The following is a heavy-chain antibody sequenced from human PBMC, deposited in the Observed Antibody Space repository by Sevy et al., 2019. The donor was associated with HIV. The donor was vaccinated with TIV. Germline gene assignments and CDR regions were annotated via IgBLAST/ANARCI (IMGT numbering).Heavy chain of an antibody. V-gene: IGHV3-21*06. J-gene: IGHJ4*02. CDR3: ARDEGGSHYISRKLDY. Sequence: GGSLRLSCAASGFTFSYYSLTWVRQAPGKGLEWVSSISSARSFIYYADSVKGRFTISRDSAKSSLYLQMNSLGVEDTAVYYCARDEGGSHYISRKLDYWGQGTLVTVSS. D-gene: IGHD1-26*01. CDR2: ISSARSFI. CDR1: GFTFSYYS.